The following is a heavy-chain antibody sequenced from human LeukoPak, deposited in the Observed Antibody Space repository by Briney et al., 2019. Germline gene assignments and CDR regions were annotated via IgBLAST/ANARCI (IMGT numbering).Heavy chain of an antibody. V-gene: IGHV3-74*01. CDR1: GFPFSSSW. Sequence: AGGSLRLSCAASGFPFSSSWLHWVRQAPGKGLGWVSRINSDGSSTSYADSVKGRFTISRDNAKNTLYLQMNSLRAEDTAVYYCARDAARSTLFDYWGQGTLVTVSS. CDR3: ARDAARSTLFDY. CDR2: INSDGSST. J-gene: IGHJ4*02. D-gene: IGHD6-25*01.